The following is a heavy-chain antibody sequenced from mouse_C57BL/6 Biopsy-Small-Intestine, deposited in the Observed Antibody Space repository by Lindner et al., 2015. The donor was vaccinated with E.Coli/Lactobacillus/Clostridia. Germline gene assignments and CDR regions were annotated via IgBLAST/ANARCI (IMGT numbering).Heavy chain of an antibody. V-gene: IGHV1-14*01. D-gene: IGHD2-5*01. CDR1: GYTFTNYV. J-gene: IGHJ2*01. CDR3: ARGYYSNSGHFDY. CDR2: IDPYNDGT. Sequence: VQLQESGPELVKPGTSVKMSCKASGYTFTNYVIHWVKQKPGQGLECIGYIDPYNDGTNYNGKFKGKATLTSDKSSSTAYMELSSLTSEDSAVYYCARGYYSNSGHFDYWGQGTTLTVSS.